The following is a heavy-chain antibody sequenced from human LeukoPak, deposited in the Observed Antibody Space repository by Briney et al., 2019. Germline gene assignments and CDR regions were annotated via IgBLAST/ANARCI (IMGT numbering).Heavy chain of an antibody. J-gene: IGHJ4*02. D-gene: IGHD5-12*01. Sequence: GGSLRLSCAASGLTFSIYSMNWVRQAPGKGLEWVSSISRSSSYIYYADSVKGRFIISRDNAKNSLYLQMNSLRAEDTAVYYCARVYGGYVCDYWGQGTLVTVSS. CDR3: ARVYGGYVCDY. V-gene: IGHV3-21*04. CDR2: ISRSSSYI. CDR1: GLTFSIYS.